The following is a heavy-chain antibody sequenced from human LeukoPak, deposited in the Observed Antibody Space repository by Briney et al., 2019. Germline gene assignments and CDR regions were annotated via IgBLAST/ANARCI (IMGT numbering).Heavy chain of an antibody. D-gene: IGHD4/OR15-4a*01. CDR2: ITASDDKT. J-gene: IGHJ5*02. CDR1: GFTFRSYG. Sequence: PGGSLRLSCAASGFTFRSYGMNWVRQAPGKGLEWISGITASDDKTYYADSVQGRFTISRDNSKNTLHLQMNSLRAEDTAVYYCARGDGGYYNHWGQGTLVTVSS. V-gene: IGHV3-23*01. CDR3: ARGDGGYYNH.